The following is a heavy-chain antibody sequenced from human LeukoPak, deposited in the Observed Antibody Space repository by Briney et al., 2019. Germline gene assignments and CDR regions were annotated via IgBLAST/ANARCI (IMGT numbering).Heavy chain of an antibody. Sequence: PGGSLRLSCVGSGFTFRNHWVNGVRQSPRKGLEWVASIKPDGIDKYYVDSARGRFTVSRDNAKNSAFLQMNSLRAEDTAIYYCATISAQTFDIWGKGTLVSVSS. CDR3: ATISAQTFDI. J-gene: IGHJ3*02. D-gene: IGHD5-24*01. CDR1: GFTFRNHW. CDR2: IKPDGIDK. V-gene: IGHV3-7*01.